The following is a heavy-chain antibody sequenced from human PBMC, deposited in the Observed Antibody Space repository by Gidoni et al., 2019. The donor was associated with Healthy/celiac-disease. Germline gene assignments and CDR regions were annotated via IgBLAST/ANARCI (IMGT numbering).Heavy chain of an antibody. CDR1: GGSISSYY. V-gene: IGHV4-59*08. J-gene: IGHJ4*02. CDR3: ARLGDIAAADLGFDY. D-gene: IGHD6-13*01. CDR2: IYYSGST. Sequence: QVQLQESGPGLVKPSETLSLTCTVSGGSISSYYWSWIRQPPGKGLEWIGYIYYSGSTNYNPSLKSRVTISVDTSKNQFSLKLSSVTAADTAVYYCARLGDIAAADLGFDYWGQGTLVTVSS.